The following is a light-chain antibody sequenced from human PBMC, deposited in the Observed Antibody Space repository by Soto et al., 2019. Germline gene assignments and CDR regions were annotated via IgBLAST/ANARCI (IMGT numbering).Light chain of an antibody. CDR2: QAS. J-gene: IGKJ1*01. CDR1: QSISSW. Sequence: DIQMTQSPSTLSASVGDRVTITCRASQSISSWLAWYQQKPGKAPKLLIYQASSLESGGPSRFSDSGTGTEFTLTISSLQPDDFATYCFQQDDLYPWTFGQGTKVEI. V-gene: IGKV1-5*03. CDR3: QQDDLYPWT.